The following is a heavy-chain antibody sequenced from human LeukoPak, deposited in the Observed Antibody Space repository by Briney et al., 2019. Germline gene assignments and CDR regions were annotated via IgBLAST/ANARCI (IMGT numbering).Heavy chain of an antibody. Sequence: PGGSLRLSCAASGFTVSSNYMSWVRQAPGKGLEWVSVIYSGGTTYYADSVKGRFTISRDNSKNTLYLQKNSLRAENTALYYCARDLSSAGGGGMDVWGKGTTVTVSS. V-gene: IGHV3-53*01. J-gene: IGHJ6*04. CDR3: ARDLSSAGGGGMDV. CDR2: IYSGGTT. D-gene: IGHD6-25*01. CDR1: GFTVSSNY.